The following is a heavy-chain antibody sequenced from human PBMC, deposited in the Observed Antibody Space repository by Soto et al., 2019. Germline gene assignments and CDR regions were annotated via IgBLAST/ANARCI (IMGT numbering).Heavy chain of an antibody. V-gene: IGHV6-1*01. D-gene: IGHD3-16*02. CDR2: TYYRPKWYN. J-gene: IGHJ4*02. CDR3: ARASTDITFGGVIPSFDY. CDR1: GDSVSSNSAA. Sequence: SQTLSLTCAISGDSVSSNSAAWNWIRQSPSRGLEWLGRTYYRPKWYNDYAVSVKSRITINPDTSKNQFSLQLNSVTPEDTAVYYCARASTDITFGGVIPSFDYWGQGTLVTVSS.